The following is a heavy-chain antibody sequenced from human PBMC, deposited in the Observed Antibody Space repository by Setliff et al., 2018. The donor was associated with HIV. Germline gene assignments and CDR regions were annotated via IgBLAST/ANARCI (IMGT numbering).Heavy chain of an antibody. CDR2: IYPGDSDT. V-gene: IGHV5-51*01. CDR3: ATWTRAETSENFQH. Sequence: GESLKISCKGSGYSFTSYWIGWVRQMPGKGLEWMGIIYPGDSDTRYSPSFQGQVTISANKSITTAYVQWSSLKASDTAMYYCATWTRAETSENFQHWGQGTLVTVSS. CDR1: GYSFTSYW. J-gene: IGHJ1*01. D-gene: IGHD4-17*01.